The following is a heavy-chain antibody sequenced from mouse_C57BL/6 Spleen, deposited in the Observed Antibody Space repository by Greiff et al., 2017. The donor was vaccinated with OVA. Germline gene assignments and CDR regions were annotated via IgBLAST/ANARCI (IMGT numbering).Heavy chain of an antibody. CDR3: AREGTSVVAKVYFDY. Sequence: VMLVESGAELARPGASVKMSCKASGYTFTSYTMHWVKQRPGQGLEWIGYINPSSGYTKYNQKFKDKATLTADKSSSTAYMQLSSLTSEDSAVYYCAREGTSVVAKVYFDYWGQGTTLTVSA. V-gene: IGHV1-4*01. CDR2: INPSSGYT. CDR1: GYTFTSYT. J-gene: IGHJ2*01. D-gene: IGHD1-1*01.